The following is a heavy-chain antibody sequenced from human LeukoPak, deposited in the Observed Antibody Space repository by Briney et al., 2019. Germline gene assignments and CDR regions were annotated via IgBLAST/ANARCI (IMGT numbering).Heavy chain of an antibody. J-gene: IGHJ4*02. V-gene: IGHV1-18*04. CDR1: GYTFTGYY. CDR2: ISAYNGNT. CDR3: ARGNYCSGGSCYDGAFDY. D-gene: IGHD2-15*01. Sequence: ASVKVSCKASGYTFTGYYMDWVRQAPGRGLEWMGWISAYNGNTNYAQKLQGRVTMTTDTSTSTAYMELRSLRSDDTAVYYCARGNYCSGGSCYDGAFDYWGQGTLVTVSS.